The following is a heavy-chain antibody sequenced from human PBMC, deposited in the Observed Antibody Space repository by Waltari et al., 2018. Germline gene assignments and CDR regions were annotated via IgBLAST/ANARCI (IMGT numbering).Heavy chain of an antibody. J-gene: IGHJ3*02. Sequence: EVQLVESGGGLIQPGGSLRISCAASGFTVSNNYITWVRQAPGKGLGWVSVIYSCGGTYYADSVRGRFTISRDKVKNTVYLQMNSLRAEDTAVYYCGNIGAFDIWGQGTMVTVSS. CDR1: GFTVSNNY. D-gene: IGHD5-12*01. CDR2: IYSCGGT. CDR3: GNIGAFDI. V-gene: IGHV3-53*01.